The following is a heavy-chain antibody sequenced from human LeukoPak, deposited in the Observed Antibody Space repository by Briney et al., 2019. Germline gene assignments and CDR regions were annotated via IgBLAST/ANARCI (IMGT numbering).Heavy chain of an antibody. D-gene: IGHD6-13*01. CDR2: VSGSSSYI. V-gene: IGHV3-21*01. CDR1: GFTFSSYS. CDR3: ARDEGYISPTHFDY. Sequence: GGSLRLSCAASGFTFSSYSMNWVRQAPGKGLEWVSSVSGSSSYIYYADSVKGRFTISRDNAKNSLYLQMNSLRAEDTAVYYCARDEGYISPTHFDYWGQGTLVTVSS. J-gene: IGHJ4*02.